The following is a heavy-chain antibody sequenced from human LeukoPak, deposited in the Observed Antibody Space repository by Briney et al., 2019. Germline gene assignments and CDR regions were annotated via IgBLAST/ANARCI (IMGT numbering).Heavy chain of an antibody. D-gene: IGHD4-11*01. J-gene: IGHJ5*02. CDR1: AYSISSGYY. CDR3: ARQATLTTRGGYCFDP. CDR2: IYHSGST. Sequence: PSETLSLTCAVSAYSISSGYYWGWIRQPPGKGLEWIGSIYHSGSTYYNPSLKSRVTISVDTSKNQFSLKLSSVTAADTAVYYCARQATLTTRGGYCFDPWGQGTLVTVSS. V-gene: IGHV4-38-2*01.